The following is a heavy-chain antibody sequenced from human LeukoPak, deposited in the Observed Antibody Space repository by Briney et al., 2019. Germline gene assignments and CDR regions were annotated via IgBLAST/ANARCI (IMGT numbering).Heavy chain of an antibody. CDR1: GGSISSGGYY. CDR2: IYYSGST. J-gene: IGHJ3*02. CDR3: ARDQWGGRDAFDI. V-gene: IGHV4-31*03. D-gene: IGHD3-10*01. Sequence: PSQTLSLTCTVSGGSISSGGYYWSWIRQHPGKGLEWIGYIYYSGSTYYNPSLKSRVTISVDTSKNQFSLKLSSVTAADTAVYYCARDQWGGRDAFDIWGQGTMVTVSS.